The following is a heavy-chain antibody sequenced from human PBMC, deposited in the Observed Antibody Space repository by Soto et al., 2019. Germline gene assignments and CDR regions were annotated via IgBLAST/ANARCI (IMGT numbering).Heavy chain of an antibody. V-gene: IGHV4-30-4*01. D-gene: IGHD3-22*01. CDR2: IYYSGGT. CDR1: GGSISSGDYY. CDR3: ARLLYYHDSSGFYDY. J-gene: IGHJ4*02. Sequence: NPSETLSLTCTVSGGSISSGDYYWSWIRQPPGKGLEWIGYIYYSGGTYYNPSLKSRVTISVDTSRNQFSLKLSSVTAADTAVYHCARLLYYHDSSGFYDYWGQGTLVTVSS.